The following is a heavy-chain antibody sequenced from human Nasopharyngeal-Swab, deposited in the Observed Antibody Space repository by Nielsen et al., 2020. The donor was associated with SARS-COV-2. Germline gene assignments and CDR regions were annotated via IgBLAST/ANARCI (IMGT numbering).Heavy chain of an antibody. V-gene: IGHV5-51*01. J-gene: IGHJ4*02. Sequence: GESLKISCKGSGYNFTTYWIGWVRQMPGKGLEWMGIIYPGDSDTRYSPSFQGQVTIAADKSISTAYLQWSSLKASDTAMYYCARGSFWSGPINDYWGQGTLVTVSS. CDR1: GYNFTTYW. CDR2: IYPGDSDT. CDR3: ARGSFWSGPINDY. D-gene: IGHD3-3*01.